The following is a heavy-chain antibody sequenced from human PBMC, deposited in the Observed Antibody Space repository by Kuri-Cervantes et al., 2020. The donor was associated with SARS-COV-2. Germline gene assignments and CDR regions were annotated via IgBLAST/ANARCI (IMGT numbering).Heavy chain of an antibody. CDR2: IWFGGTNK. D-gene: IGHD7-27*01. CDR3: TTDQILGMQAFDI. J-gene: IGHJ3*02. Sequence: GESLKISCAASGFNFATYGMHWVRQAPGKGLEWVALIWFGGTNKYYADSVKGRFTISRDNSRNTLYLQMNSLKTEDTAVYYCTTDQILGMQAFDIWGQGTMVTVSS. V-gene: IGHV3-33*08. CDR1: GFNFATYG.